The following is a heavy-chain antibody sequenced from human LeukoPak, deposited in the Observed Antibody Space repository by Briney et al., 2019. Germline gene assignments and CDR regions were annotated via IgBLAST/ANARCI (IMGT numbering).Heavy chain of an antibody. D-gene: IGHD4-17*01. Sequence: GGSLRLSCAVSGFTFSSYSMNWVRQAPGKGREWVSSISSISYKYYADSVKGRFNISRDNDKNSLYLQMNSLRAEATAVYYCARDGLPYGDYMYYFDFWGQGTLVTVSS. V-gene: IGHV3-21*06. J-gene: IGHJ4*02. CDR1: GFTFSSYS. CDR2: ISSISYK. CDR3: ARDGLPYGDYMYYFDF.